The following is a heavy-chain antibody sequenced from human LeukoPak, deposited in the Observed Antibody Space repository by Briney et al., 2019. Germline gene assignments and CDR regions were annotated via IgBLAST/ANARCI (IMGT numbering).Heavy chain of an antibody. CDR2: INSDGSWT. D-gene: IGHD2/OR15-2a*01. Sequence: GGSLRLSCAASGNYWMHWVRQVPGKGLVWVSHINSDGSWTSYADSVKGRFTISKDNAKNTVYPQMNSLRAEDTAVYYCVSFYETYWGRGTLVTVSS. CDR3: VSFYETY. CDR1: GNYW. V-gene: IGHV3-74*01. J-gene: IGHJ4*02.